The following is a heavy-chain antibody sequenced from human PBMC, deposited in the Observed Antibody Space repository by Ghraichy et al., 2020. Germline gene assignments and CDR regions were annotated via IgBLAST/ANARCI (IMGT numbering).Heavy chain of an antibody. Sequence: SETLSLTCTVSGGSISSSSYFWGWIRQPPGKGLEWIGGISYSGNTCYNPSLKSRVTISVDTSNNQFSLKLSSVTAADAAVYYCAGGIVSGTYFDYWGQGTLVTVSS. CDR2: ISYSGNT. V-gene: IGHV4-39*01. D-gene: IGHD2-21*01. CDR1: GGSISSSSYF. CDR3: AGGIVSGTYFDY. J-gene: IGHJ4*02.